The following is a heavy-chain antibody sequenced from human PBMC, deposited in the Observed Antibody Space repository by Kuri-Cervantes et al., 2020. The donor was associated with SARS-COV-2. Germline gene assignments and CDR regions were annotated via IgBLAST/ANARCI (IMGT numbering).Heavy chain of an antibody. CDR1: GGSFSGYF. Sequence: SQTLSLTCAVYGGSFSGYFWSWIRQSPGKGLEWIGEINYSGSTKYNPSLKSRVTISVDTSKNQISLNLNSVTAADTAVYYCARGRGSGRFDYWGQGTLVTVSS. D-gene: IGHD3-10*01. V-gene: IGHV4-34*01. CDR3: ARGRGSGRFDY. J-gene: IGHJ4*02. CDR2: INYSGST.